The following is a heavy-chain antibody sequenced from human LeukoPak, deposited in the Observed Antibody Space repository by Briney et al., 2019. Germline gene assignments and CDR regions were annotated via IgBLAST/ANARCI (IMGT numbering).Heavy chain of an antibody. CDR3: ARAYTGFEAFDY. D-gene: IGHD5-12*01. Sequence: ASVNVSCKASGYTFIGYYMHWVRQAPGQGLEWMGWINPNNGGTNYAQKFQDRVTMTRDTSISTAYMELSRLRSDDTAMYFCARAYTGFEAFDYWGQGTLVTVSS. CDR1: GYTFIGYY. J-gene: IGHJ4*02. CDR2: INPNNGGT. V-gene: IGHV1-2*02.